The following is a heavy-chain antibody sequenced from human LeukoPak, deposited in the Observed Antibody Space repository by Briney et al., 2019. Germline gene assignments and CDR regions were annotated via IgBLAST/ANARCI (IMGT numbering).Heavy chain of an antibody. V-gene: IGHV3-30*18. CDR2: TPYDESDK. J-gene: IGHJ4*02. CDR1: GFTFSNYA. Sequence: GRSLRLACAASGFTFSNYAMHWVRQAPGKGPERVAVTPYDESDKYYADSVKGRFTISRDNSKNTLYLHMNSLRAEDTAVYYCAKDKAESYLFDYWGQGTLVTVSP. D-gene: IGHD3-16*02. CDR3: AKDKAESYLFDY.